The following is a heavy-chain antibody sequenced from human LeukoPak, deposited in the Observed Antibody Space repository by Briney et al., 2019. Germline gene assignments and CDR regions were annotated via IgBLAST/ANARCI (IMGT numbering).Heavy chain of an antibody. Sequence: SVKVSCKASGGTFSSTGISWVRQAPAQGLEWMGGIIPMIGTPNYAHKSQGRVTITADESTSTAYIELSSLRSEDTAVYYCASHCSSTSCYADYYYMDVWGKGTTVTVSS. CDR3: ASHCSSTSCYADYYYMDV. D-gene: IGHD2-2*01. CDR2: IIPMIGTP. CDR1: GGTFSSTG. V-gene: IGHV1-69*13. J-gene: IGHJ6*03.